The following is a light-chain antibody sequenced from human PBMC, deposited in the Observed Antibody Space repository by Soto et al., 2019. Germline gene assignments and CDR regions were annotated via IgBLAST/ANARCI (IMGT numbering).Light chain of an antibody. CDR2: GAS. J-gene: IGKJ1*01. CDR1: QSVSSN. V-gene: IGKV3-15*01. CDR3: QQYNNWPRT. Sequence: EIVMTQSPATLSVSPGERATLSCRASQSVSSNLAWYQQKPGQAPRLLIYGASTRATGIPARFSGSGSGTEFTLTISSLQSEDFAVYYSQQYNNWPRTFGQGTNVDIK.